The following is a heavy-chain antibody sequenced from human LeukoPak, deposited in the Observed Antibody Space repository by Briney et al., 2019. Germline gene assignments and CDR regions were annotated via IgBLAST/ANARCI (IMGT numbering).Heavy chain of an antibody. D-gene: IGHD1-26*01. J-gene: IGHJ5*02. V-gene: IGHV3-73*01. Sequence: GESLKLSCAASGFTFSGSAIHWVRQSSGKGLEWVGQIDKKDKGYATATAYAATVKGRFTISRDDSINTAYLQMKSLKTEDTALYYCTRDSGTYNWFDPWGQGTLVTVSS. CDR2: IDKKDKGYATAT. CDR3: TRDSGTYNWFDP. CDR1: GFTFSGSA.